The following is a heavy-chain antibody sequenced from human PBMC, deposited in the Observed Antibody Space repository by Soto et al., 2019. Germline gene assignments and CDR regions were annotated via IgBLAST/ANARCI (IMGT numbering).Heavy chain of an antibody. Sequence: PSETLSLTCTVSGGSISSDDYYWSWIRQPPGKGLEWIGYIYYSGSTNYNPSLKSRVTISVDTSKNQFSLKLSSVTAADTAVYYCARVAEGTYYYDSSGYFDCWGQGTLVTVSS. V-gene: IGHV4-61*08. CDR1: GGSISSDDYY. CDR2: IYYSGST. J-gene: IGHJ4*02. D-gene: IGHD3-22*01. CDR3: ARVAEGTYYYDSSGYFDC.